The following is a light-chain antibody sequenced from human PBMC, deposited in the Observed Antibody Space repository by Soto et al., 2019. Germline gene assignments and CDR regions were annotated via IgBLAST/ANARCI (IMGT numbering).Light chain of an antibody. Sequence: SYDLTQPPSVSVAPGQTARITCGGNNIGSESVHWYQQRPGQAPVLVVYDDSDRPSGIPERFSGSNSANTATLTISRVEDGDEADYYCQVWYSSTDLYVFGSGNKVTVL. CDR2: DDS. CDR3: QVWYSSTDLYV. V-gene: IGLV3-21*02. CDR1: NIGSES. J-gene: IGLJ1*01.